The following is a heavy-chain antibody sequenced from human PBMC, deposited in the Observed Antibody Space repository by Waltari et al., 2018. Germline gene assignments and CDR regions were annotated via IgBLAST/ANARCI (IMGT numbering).Heavy chain of an antibody. Sequence: QVQLVESGGGVVQPGRSLRLSCAASGFTFSSYDMPWVRQAPGKGLEWVAVISYDGSNKYYADSVKGRFTISRDNSKNTLYLQMNSLRAEDTAVYYCARPSRGVLLWYFDYWGQGTLVTVSS. CDR1: GFTFSSYD. D-gene: IGHD3-10*01. J-gene: IGHJ4*02. CDR3: ARPSRGVLLWYFDY. V-gene: IGHV3-30-3*01. CDR2: ISYDGSNK.